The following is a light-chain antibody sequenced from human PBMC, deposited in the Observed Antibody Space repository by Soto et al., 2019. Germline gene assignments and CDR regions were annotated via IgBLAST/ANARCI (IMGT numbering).Light chain of an antibody. CDR2: DAS. CDR1: QSVCRT. J-gene: IGKJ4*01. V-gene: IGKV3-11*01. CDR3: QQRDRWPLT. Sequence: EIVLTQSPATLSLSPGERATLSCMASQSVCRTLAWFQQKPGQAPRLLIYDASNRATGIPARFTGSGSGTDLTLTIRSPESEDFAIYYCQQRDRWPLTFGGGTKVEIK.